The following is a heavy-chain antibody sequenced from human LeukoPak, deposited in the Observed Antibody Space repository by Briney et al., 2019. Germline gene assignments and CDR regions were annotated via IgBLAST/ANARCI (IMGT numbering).Heavy chain of an antibody. CDR1: GFTFSGYG. V-gene: IGHV3-33*01. CDR3: ARWNGDIRGFDN. Sequence: PGGSLRLSCAASGFTFSGYGMPWVRQAPGKGLEWAAVIWYDGSKKYYVDSVKGRFSISRDNSKNTLYLQMNSLRAEDTAVYYCARWNGDIRGFDNWGQGTLVTVSS. CDR2: IWYDGSKK. D-gene: IGHD4-17*01. J-gene: IGHJ4*02.